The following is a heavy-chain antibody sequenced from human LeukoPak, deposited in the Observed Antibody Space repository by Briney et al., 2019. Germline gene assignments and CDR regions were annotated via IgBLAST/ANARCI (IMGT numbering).Heavy chain of an antibody. CDR3: ARQIAPARNWFDP. J-gene: IGHJ5*02. D-gene: IGHD2-21*01. V-gene: IGHV5-51*01. CDR2: IYPGDSDT. CDR1: GYSFTSYW. Sequence: GESLKISCKGSGYSFTSYWIGWVRQMPGKGLEWMGIIYPGDSDTRYSPSFQGQVTISADKSISTAYLQWSGLKASDTAMYYCARQIAPARNWFDPWGQGTLVTVSS.